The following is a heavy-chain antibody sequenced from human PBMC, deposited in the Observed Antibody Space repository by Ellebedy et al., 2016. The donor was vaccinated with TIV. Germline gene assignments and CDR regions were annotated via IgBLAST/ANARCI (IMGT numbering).Heavy chain of an antibody. CDR1: GGSISSGGYY. CDR3: ARERWGLAAMDIYYYYGMDV. V-gene: IGHV4-61*08. CDR2: IYYSGST. Sequence: SETLSLXXTVSGGSISSGGYYWSWIRQHPGKGLEWIGYIYYSGSTNYNPSLKSRVTISVDTSKNQFSLKLSSVTAADTAVYYCARERWGLAAMDIYYYYGMDVWGQGTTVTVSS. D-gene: IGHD5-18*01. J-gene: IGHJ6*02.